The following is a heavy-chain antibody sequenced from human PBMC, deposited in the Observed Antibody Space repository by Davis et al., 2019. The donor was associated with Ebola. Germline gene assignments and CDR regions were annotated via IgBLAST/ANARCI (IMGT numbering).Heavy chain of an antibody. J-gene: IGHJ4*02. CDR1: GYTFIDHC. CDR3: ARDNSDSSAYTWMDS. CDR2: INPNSGGT. D-gene: IGHD6-6*01. V-gene: IGHV1-2*06. Sequence: ASVKVSCKASGYTFIDHCIHWVRLAPGQGLEWMGRINPNSGGTRYAQNFHGRVAMTRDTSISTAYMELSSLRSDDTAVYYCARDNSDSSAYTWMDSWGQGTLVSVSS.